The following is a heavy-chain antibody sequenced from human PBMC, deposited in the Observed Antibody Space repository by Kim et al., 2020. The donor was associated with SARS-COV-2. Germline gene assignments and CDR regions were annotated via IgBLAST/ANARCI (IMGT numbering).Heavy chain of an antibody. D-gene: IGHD1-26*01. J-gene: IGHJ6*02. Sequence: SVKGRLTISRDNSKNTLYLQLNSLRPEDTAVYYCATDLKSGGYYYYYGMDVWGQGTTVTVSS. V-gene: IGHV3-30*02. CDR3: ATDLKSGGYYYYYGMDV.